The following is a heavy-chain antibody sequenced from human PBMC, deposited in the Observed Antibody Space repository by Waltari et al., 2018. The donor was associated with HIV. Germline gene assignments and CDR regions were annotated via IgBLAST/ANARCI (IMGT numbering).Heavy chain of an antibody. J-gene: IGHJ4*02. CDR2: INTETGKP. D-gene: IGHD2-8*01. V-gene: IGHV7-4-1*02. CDR1: GYTFPAFA. Sequence: QVQLVQSGSELRTPGASVKVACKASGYTFPAFALNWVRRAPGQGLQWMGWINTETGKPAYAQDFTGRFVISLDTSVSTTYLQISSLKAEDTAVYYCARLNLKNGHLPSYWGQGTLVTVSS. CDR3: ARLNLKNGHLPSY.